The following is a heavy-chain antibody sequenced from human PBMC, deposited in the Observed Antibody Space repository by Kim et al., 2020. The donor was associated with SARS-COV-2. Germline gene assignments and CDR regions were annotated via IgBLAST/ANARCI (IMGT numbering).Heavy chain of an antibody. CDR3: AKGPFDWLQDYYYYGMDV. Sequence: GRFTISRDKSKDPLYLQMNSLRAEDTAVYYCAKGPFDWLQDYYYYGMDVWGQGTTVTVSS. D-gene: IGHD3-9*01. V-gene: IGHV3-23*01. J-gene: IGHJ6*02.